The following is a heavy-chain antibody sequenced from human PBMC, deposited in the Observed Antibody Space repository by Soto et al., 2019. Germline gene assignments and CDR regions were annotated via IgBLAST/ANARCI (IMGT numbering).Heavy chain of an antibody. CDR2: LSFDGTSK. CDR1: GFTFSNYD. Sequence: QVQLVESGGGVVQPGRSLRLSCAASGFTFSNYDMHWVRQAPGEGLEWVAVLSFDGTSKNYADSVKGRFTISRDNSNNTLFLQMNSLRTEDTAVYFCAKDFYTVRVPAAPRPHYFDFWGPGTLVTVSS. J-gene: IGHJ4*02. CDR3: AKDFYTVRVPAAPRPHYFDF. D-gene: IGHD2-2*01. V-gene: IGHV3-30*18.